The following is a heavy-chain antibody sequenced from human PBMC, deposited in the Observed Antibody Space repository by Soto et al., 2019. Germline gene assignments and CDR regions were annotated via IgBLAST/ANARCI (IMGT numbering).Heavy chain of an antibody. D-gene: IGHD3-16*01. CDR3: TRERSLVSFLFDY. CDR2: ISGSGRGSRP. V-gene: IGHV3-23*01. Sequence: PGGSLRLSCAASGFTFSSYEMNWVRQAPGKGLEWVSSISGSGRGSRPYYADSVQGRFTISRDHTKNIVSLQMDSLRVDDTAVYYCTRERSLVSFLFDYWGPGTLVTVSS. J-gene: IGHJ4*02. CDR1: GFTFSSYE.